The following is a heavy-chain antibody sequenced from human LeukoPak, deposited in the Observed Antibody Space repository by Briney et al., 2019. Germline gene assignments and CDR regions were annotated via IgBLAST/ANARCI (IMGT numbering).Heavy chain of an antibody. Sequence: GASVKVSCKASGYTFTGYYMHWVRQAPGQGLEWMGWMNPNSGNTGYVQKFQGRVTMTRNTSISTAYMELSSLRSEDTAVYFCARNYYESSGSDYWGQGPLVTVSS. CDR1: GYTFTGYY. D-gene: IGHD3-22*01. CDR2: MNPNSGNT. V-gene: IGHV1-8*02. CDR3: ARNYYESSGSDY. J-gene: IGHJ4*02.